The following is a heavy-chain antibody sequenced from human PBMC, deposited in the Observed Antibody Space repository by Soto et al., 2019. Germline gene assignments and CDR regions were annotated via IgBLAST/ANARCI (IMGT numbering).Heavy chain of an antibody. CDR3: PDGPLSTGDN. V-gene: IGHV3-23*01. CDR1: GFRFGSYA. D-gene: IGHD4-4*01. Sequence: EVQLLESGGGSVQPGGSLRLSCAASGFRFGSYAMFWVRQAPGKGLEWVSAITSGGDRTYFADSVKGRFTISRDNSRDTLFLQFNSLRAEDTAVYFCPDGPLSTGDNWGQGTLVTVSS. J-gene: IGHJ4*02. CDR2: ITSGGDRT.